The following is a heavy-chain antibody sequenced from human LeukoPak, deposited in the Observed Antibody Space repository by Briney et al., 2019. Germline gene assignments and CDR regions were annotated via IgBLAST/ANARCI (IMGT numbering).Heavy chain of an antibody. V-gene: IGHV4-30-4*01. Sequence: SQTLSLTCNVSGASISSGDYHWNWIRQPPGKGLEWIGFIHDSGTTYYNPSLKSRVTISRDMSKNQLSLMLSSVTAADTAVYYCARGFGAGNYYYGWFDPWGQGTLVSVSS. J-gene: IGHJ5*02. CDR2: IHDSGTT. CDR3: ARGFGAGNYYYGWFDP. CDR1: GASISSGDYH. D-gene: IGHD3-10*01.